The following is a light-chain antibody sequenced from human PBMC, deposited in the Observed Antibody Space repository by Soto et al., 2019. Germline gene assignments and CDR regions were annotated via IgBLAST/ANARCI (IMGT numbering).Light chain of an antibody. J-gene: IGLJ1*01. Sequence: QSVLTQPASVSGSPGQSITISCTGTSSDVGGYNYVSWYQQHPGKDPKLMIYDVSNRPSGVSNRFSGSKSGNTASLTISGLQAEDEAAYYCSSYTSSSTYVFGTGTELTVL. CDR3: SSYTSSSTYV. CDR2: DVS. CDR1: SSDVGGYNY. V-gene: IGLV2-14*01.